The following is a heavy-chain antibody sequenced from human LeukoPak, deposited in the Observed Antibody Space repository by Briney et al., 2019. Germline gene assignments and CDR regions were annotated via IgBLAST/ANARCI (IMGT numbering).Heavy chain of an antibody. J-gene: IGHJ5*02. CDR3: ARIFKYSPYNWFDP. CDR1: GYTFTRYD. Sequence: GASVKVSCKASGYTFTRYDINWARQATGQGLEWMGWMNPNSGNTGYAQKFQGRVTMTRNTSISTAYMELSSLRSEDTAVYYRARIFKYSPYNWFDPWGQGTLVTVSS. D-gene: IGHD2-15*01. CDR2: MNPNSGNT. V-gene: IGHV1-8*01.